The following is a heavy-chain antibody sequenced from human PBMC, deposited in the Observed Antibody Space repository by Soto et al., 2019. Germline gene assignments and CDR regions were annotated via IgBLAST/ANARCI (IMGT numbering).Heavy chain of an antibody. CDR3: ARIAVAGTASGFDL. V-gene: IGHV1-3*01. CDR2: INAGNSNT. CDR1: GGTFTSYD. D-gene: IGHD6-19*01. J-gene: IGHJ3*01. Sequence: ASVKVSCKASGGTFTSYDMQWVRQSPGQRLEWMGWINAGNSNTKYSQKLQGRVTITRDTSASTAYMELSSLRSEDTAVYYCARIAVAGTASGFDLWGQGTMVTVS.